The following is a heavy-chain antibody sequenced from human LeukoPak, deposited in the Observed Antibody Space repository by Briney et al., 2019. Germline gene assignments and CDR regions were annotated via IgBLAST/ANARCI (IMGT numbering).Heavy chain of an antibody. V-gene: IGHV1-2*02. CDR2: INPNSGGT. Sequence: GASVKVSCKASGYTFTGYYMHWVRQAPGQGLEWMGWINPNSGGTNYAQKFQGRVTMTRDTSISTAYMELSRLRSDDTAVYYCARLKLQSPNWFDPWGQGTLVTVSS. CDR1: GYTFTGYY. CDR3: ARLKLQSPNWFDP. D-gene: IGHD4-11*01. J-gene: IGHJ5*02.